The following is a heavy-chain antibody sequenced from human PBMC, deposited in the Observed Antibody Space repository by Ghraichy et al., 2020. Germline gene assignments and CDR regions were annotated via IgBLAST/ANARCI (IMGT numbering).Heavy chain of an antibody. CDR1: GYTFTGYY. Sequence: ALVKVSCKASGYTFTGYYIHWVRQAPGQGLEWMGWINPNSGDTNFPQRFQGRLTLTRDTSISTAYMEVSRLTSDDTAVYYCAREPMSGTGQGDYWGQGTLVTVSS. J-gene: IGHJ4*02. CDR2: INPNSGDT. CDR3: AREPMSGTGQGDY. V-gene: IGHV1-2*02. D-gene: IGHD6-13*01.